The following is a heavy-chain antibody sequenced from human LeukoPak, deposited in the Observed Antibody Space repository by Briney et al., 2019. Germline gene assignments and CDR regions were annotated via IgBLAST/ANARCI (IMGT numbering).Heavy chain of an antibody. D-gene: IGHD3-10*01. J-gene: IGHJ4*02. CDR2: INHSGST. V-gene: IGHV4-34*01. CDR3: ARGLPPAELVDDY. Sequence: SETLSLTCAVYGGSFSGYYWSWIRQPPWKGLEWIGEINHSGSTKYNPSLKSRVTISVDTSKNQFSLKLSSVTAADTAVYYCARGLPPAELVDDYWGQGALVTVSS. CDR1: GGSFSGYY.